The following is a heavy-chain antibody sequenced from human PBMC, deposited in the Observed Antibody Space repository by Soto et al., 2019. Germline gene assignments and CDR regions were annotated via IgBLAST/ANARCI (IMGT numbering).Heavy chain of an antibody. J-gene: IGHJ4*02. CDR2: INPKSGGT. V-gene: IGHV1-2*02. D-gene: IGHD1-26*01. CDR3: ARDLAKGGGSAGFDY. Sequence: APVTVSCRASVYTFTGYHMHWVRQAPGQGLELMGWINPKSGGTMYPQKFQGRVTMTWDTSISTAYMALTRLRSDDTAVYYCARDLAKGGGSAGFDYWGQGTLVTVPP. CDR1: VYTFTGYH.